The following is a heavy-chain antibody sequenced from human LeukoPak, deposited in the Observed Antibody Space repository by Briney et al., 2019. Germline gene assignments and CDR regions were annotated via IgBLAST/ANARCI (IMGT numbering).Heavy chain of an antibody. J-gene: IGHJ4*02. CDR2: IIPILGIA. CDR1: GGAFSSYA. CDR3: ARDGEMATITNY. Sequence: SVKVSCKASGGAFSSYAISWVRQAPGQGLEWMGRIIPILGIANYAQKFQGRVTITADKSTSTAYMELSSLRSEDTAVYYCARDGEMATITNYWGQGTLVTVSS. D-gene: IGHD5-24*01. V-gene: IGHV1-69*04.